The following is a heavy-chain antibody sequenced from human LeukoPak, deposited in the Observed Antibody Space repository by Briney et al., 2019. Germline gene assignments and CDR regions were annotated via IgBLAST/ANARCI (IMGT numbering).Heavy chain of an antibody. CDR1: GYTFTSYG. D-gene: IGHD3-22*01. CDR3: ARDPYYYDSSGYLF. Sequence: GASVKVSCKASGYTFTSYGISWVRQAPGQGLEWMGWISAYNGNTNYAQKLQGRVTMTTDTSTSTAYMELRSLRSDDTAAYYCARDPYYYDSSGYLFWGQGTLVTVSS. J-gene: IGHJ4*02. V-gene: IGHV1-18*01. CDR2: ISAYNGNT.